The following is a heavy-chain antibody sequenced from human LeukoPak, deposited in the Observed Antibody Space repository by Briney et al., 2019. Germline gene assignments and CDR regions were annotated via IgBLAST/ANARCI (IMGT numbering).Heavy chain of an antibody. V-gene: IGHV1-69*13. D-gene: IGHD5-12*01. CDR1: GGTFSSYA. CDR3: AKRETEWPRNNYYYIDV. Sequence: GASVKVSCKASGGTFSSYAISWVRQAPGQGLEWMGGIIPIFGTANYAQKFQGRVTITADESTSTAYMELSSLRSEDTAVYYCAKRETEWPRNNYYYIDVWGKGTTVTISS. J-gene: IGHJ6*03. CDR2: IIPIFGTA.